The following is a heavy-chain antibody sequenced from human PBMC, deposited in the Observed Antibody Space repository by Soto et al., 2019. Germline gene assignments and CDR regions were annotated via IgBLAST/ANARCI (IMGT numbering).Heavy chain of an antibody. CDR2: ISGSGGST. CDR3: AKVFQASYDFWSNFDY. CDR1: GFTFSSYA. Sequence: GGSLRLSCAASGFTFSSYAMSWVRQAPGKGLEWVSAISGSGGSTYYADSVKGRFTISRDNSKNTLYLQMNSLRAEDTAVYDCAKVFQASYDFWSNFDYWGQGTLVTVSS. V-gene: IGHV3-23*01. J-gene: IGHJ4*02. D-gene: IGHD3-3*01.